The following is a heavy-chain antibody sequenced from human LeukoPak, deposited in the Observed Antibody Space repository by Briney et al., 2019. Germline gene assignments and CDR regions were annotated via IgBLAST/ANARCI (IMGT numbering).Heavy chain of an antibody. Sequence: PSETLSLTCTVSGGSISSYYWSWIRQPAGKGLEWIGRIYTSGSTNYNPSLKSRVTMSVDTSKNQFSLKLSSVTAADTAVYYCARAPASHSSSPDVDVWGKGTTVTVSS. V-gene: IGHV4-4*07. CDR2: IYTSGST. CDR1: GGSISSYY. D-gene: IGHD6-13*01. CDR3: ARAPASHSSSPDVDV. J-gene: IGHJ6*04.